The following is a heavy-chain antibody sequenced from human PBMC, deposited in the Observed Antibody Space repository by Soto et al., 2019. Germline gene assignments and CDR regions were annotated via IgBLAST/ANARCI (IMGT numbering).Heavy chain of an antibody. D-gene: IGHD3-22*01. CDR1: GYTFTSYG. Sequence: GASVKVSCKASGYTFTSYGISWVRQAPGQGLEWMGWISAYNGNTNYAQKLQGRVTMTTDTSTSTAYMELRSLRSDDTAVYYCARVGSEDDSSGYYSKYYYYYGMDVWGQGTTVTSP. CDR2: ISAYNGNT. CDR3: ARVGSEDDSSGYYSKYYYYYGMDV. V-gene: IGHV1-18*01. J-gene: IGHJ6*02.